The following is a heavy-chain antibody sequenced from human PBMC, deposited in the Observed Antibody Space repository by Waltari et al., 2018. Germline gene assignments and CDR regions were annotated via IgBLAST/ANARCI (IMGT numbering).Heavy chain of an antibody. CDR2: ISGSGTKI. V-gene: IGHV3-48*03. CDR3: ARGPSSSGSVGHFFDY. Sequence: EVQLVESGGGLVQPGGSLRLSCVASGFTFSNYEVNWLRQAPGKGLEWVSYISGSGTKIYYADSVKGRCSISRDNARNSLYLQTHSLRAEDTAVYYCARGPSSSGSVGHFFDYWGHGTLVTVSS. CDR1: GFTFSNYE. D-gene: IGHD3-22*01. J-gene: IGHJ4*01.